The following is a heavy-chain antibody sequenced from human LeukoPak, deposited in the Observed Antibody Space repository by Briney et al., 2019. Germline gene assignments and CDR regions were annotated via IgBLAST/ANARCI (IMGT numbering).Heavy chain of an antibody. J-gene: IGHJ5*02. CDR3: ARLDEKEVYLRSWGANWFDP. CDR1: GYSFTNYW. CDR2: IDPSDSHT. Sequence: PGESLRISCMGSGYSFTNYWIFWVRQMPGKGLEWMGRIDPSDSHTDYSPSFQGHVTISVDRSISTAYLQWSSLRASDTAMYYCARLDEKEVYLRSWGANWFDPWGQGSLVTVSS. D-gene: IGHD3-16*01. V-gene: IGHV5-10-1*01.